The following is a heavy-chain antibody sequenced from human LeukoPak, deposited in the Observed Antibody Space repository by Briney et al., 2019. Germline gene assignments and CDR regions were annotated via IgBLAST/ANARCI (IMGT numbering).Heavy chain of an antibody. Sequence: GGSLRLSCSASGFTFSSYAMHWVRQAPGKGLEYVSAISGSGGATYYADSVKGRFTISRDNSKNTLYLQMSSLRPEDTAVYYCVSLPRTTVTTSGDYWDQGTLVTVSS. CDR3: VSLPRTTVTTSGDY. J-gene: IGHJ4*02. V-gene: IGHV3-64D*06. D-gene: IGHD4-17*01. CDR1: GFTFSSYA. CDR2: ISGSGGAT.